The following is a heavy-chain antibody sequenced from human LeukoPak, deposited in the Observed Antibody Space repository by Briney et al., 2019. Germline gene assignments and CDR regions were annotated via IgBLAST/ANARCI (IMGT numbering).Heavy chain of an antibody. Sequence: GGSLRLSCVASRFSFSGYAMRWVRQAPGKGLEWISGVTGSGGSTYYAGSVKGRFTISRDNSKNTLYLQMNSLRAEDTAVYYCAKDGGILRFLVFDYWGQGTLVTVSS. V-gene: IGHV3-23*01. CDR2: VTGSGGST. CDR3: AKDGGILRFLVFDY. J-gene: IGHJ4*02. D-gene: IGHD3-3*01. CDR1: RFSFSGYA.